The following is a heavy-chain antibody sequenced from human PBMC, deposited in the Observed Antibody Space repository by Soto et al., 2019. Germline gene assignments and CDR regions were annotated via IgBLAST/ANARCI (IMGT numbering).Heavy chain of an antibody. Sequence: QVQLQESGPGLVKPSQTLSLTCTVSGGSISSGDYYWSWIRQPPGKGLEWIGYIYYSGSTYYNPSLKSRVTISVDTSKKQFSLKLSSVTAADTAVYYCARVARDCLRGYYVNYWGQGTLVTVSS. CDR1: GGSISSGDYY. CDR3: ARVARDCLRGYYVNY. V-gene: IGHV4-30-4*01. D-gene: IGHD3-3*01. J-gene: IGHJ4*02. CDR2: IYYSGST.